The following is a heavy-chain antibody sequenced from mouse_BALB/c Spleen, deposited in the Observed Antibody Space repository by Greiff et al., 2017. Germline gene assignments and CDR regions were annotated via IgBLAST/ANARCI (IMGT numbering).Heavy chain of an antibody. CDR3: ARREGNPYYAMDY. Sequence: EVKLMESGGGLVQPGGSLKLSCAASGFDFSRYWMSWVRQAPGKGLEWIGEINPDSSTINYTPSLKDKFIISRDNAKNTLYLQMSKVRSEDTALYYCARREGNPYYAMDYWVQGTSVTVSS. CDR1: GFDFSRYW. CDR2: INPDSSTI. D-gene: IGHD2-1*01. V-gene: IGHV4-1*02. J-gene: IGHJ4*01.